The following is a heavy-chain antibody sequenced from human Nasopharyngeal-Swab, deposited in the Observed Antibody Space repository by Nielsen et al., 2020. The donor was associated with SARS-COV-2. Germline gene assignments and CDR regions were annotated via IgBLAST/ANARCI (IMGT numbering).Heavy chain of an antibody. J-gene: IGHJ6*02. CDR3: AKAPYLRGLDV. Sequence: GGSLRLSCAASGFTFSSYAMSWVRQAPGKGLEWVSIISGSGDTTYYADSVNDRFTVSRDNSKNTLYLQMNSLRVEDTAVYYCAKAPYLRGLDVWGQGTTVTVSS. V-gene: IGHV3-23*01. D-gene: IGHD2-21*01. CDR1: GFTFSSYA. CDR2: ISGSGDTT.